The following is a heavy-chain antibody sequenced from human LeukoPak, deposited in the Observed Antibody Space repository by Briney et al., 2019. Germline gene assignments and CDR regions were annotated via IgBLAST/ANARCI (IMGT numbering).Heavy chain of an antibody. V-gene: IGHV3-21*04. CDR2: ISSTSSSYI. CDR3: AKAPANYVDTAMGTFDY. CDR1: GFTFNNYD. J-gene: IGHJ4*02. Sequence: GGSLRLSCAASGFTFNNYDMNWVRQAPGKGLEWVSSISSTSSSYIYYADSVKGRFIISRDNSKKTLYLQMKSLRAEDTAVYYCAKAPANYVDTAMGTFDYWGQGTLVTVSS. D-gene: IGHD5-18*01.